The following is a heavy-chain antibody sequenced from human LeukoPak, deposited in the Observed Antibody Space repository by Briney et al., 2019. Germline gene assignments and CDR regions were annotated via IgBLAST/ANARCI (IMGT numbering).Heavy chain of an antibody. CDR1: GFTFSSYG. D-gene: IGHD6-19*01. J-gene: IGHJ4*02. Sequence: PGGSLRLSCAASGFTFSSYGMHWVRQAPGKGLEWVAFIRYDGSNKYYADSVKGRFTISRDNSKNTLYLQMNSLRAEDTAVYYCAKDLANTRIAVAGYFDYWGQGTLVTVSS. CDR3: AKDLANTRIAVAGYFDY. V-gene: IGHV3-30*02. CDR2: IRYDGSNK.